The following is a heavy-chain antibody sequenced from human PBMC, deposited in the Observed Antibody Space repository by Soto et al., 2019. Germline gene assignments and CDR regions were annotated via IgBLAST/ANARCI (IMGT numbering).Heavy chain of an antibody. J-gene: IGHJ6*02. D-gene: IGHD3-10*01. CDR2: IYYSGST. Sequence: PSETLSLTCTVSGGSINSAGSYWSWIRQSPGGGLEWIGNIYYSGSTHYSPSLKSRVAIILDASNNQFSLKLSSVTAADTAVYYCARDIDHGSGVHYTVYGMDVWGQGTTVTVSS. V-gene: IGHV4-31*03. CDR1: GGSINSAGSY. CDR3: ARDIDHGSGVHYTVYGMDV.